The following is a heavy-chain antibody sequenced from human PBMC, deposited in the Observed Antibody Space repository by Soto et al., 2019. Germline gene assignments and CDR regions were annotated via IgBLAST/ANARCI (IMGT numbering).Heavy chain of an antibody. D-gene: IGHD3-16*01. Sequence: EGQLVESGGGLVLPGGSLRLSCAASGFIFSTYTLNWVRQAPGKGLEWVSYISAGSDAIHYADSVKGRFTVSRDNAKNSLFLQMNSLRDEDTAVYYCARLYTTSRVGAWFDPWGQGTGVTVSS. CDR2: ISAGSDAI. CDR3: ARLYTTSRVGAWFDP. V-gene: IGHV3-48*02. J-gene: IGHJ5*02. CDR1: GFIFSTYT.